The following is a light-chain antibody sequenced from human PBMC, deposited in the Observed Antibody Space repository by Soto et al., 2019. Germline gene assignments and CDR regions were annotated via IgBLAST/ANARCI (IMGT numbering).Light chain of an antibody. CDR3: XQXGSSP. CDR2: GAS. J-gene: IGKJ5*01. V-gene: IGKV3-20*01. Sequence: EIVLTQSPGTLSLSPGERATLSCRASQSVSSSYLAWYQQKPGQAPRLLIYGASSRATGIPDRFSGSGSGTDFTLTISRLEPXXXXXXXXXQXGSSPFGQGTRLEIK. CDR1: QSVSSSY.